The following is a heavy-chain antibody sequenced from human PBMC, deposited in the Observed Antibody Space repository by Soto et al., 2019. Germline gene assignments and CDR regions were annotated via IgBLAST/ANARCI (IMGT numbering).Heavy chain of an antibody. CDR2: ISYDGSNK. CDR1: GFTFSSYA. J-gene: IGHJ4*02. Sequence: GGSLRLSCAASGFTFSSYAMHWVRQAPGKGLEWVAVISYDGSNKYYADSVKGRFTISRDNSKNTLYLQMNSLRAEDTAVYYCARGFKDYGDYERFFDYWGQGTLVTVSS. D-gene: IGHD4-17*01. CDR3: ARGFKDYGDYERFFDY. V-gene: IGHV3-30-3*01.